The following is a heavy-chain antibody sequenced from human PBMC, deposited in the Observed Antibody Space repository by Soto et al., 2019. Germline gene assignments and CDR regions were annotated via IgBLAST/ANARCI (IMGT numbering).Heavy chain of an antibody. J-gene: IGHJ3*02. D-gene: IGHD6-6*01. Sequence: VQLVQSGAEVKKPGASVKVSCKASGYTFTGNYMHWVRQAPGQGLEWMGWINPNSGGTNYAQKFQGRVTVTRDTSISTAYMELSRLRSDNTAVYYCARDADSSSPFDIWGQGTIVTVSS. V-gene: IGHV1-2*02. CDR2: INPNSGGT. CDR1: GYTFTGNY. CDR3: ARDADSSSPFDI.